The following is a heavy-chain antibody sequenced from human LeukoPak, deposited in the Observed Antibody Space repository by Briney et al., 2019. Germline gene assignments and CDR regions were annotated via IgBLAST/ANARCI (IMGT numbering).Heavy chain of an antibody. D-gene: IGHD6-19*01. CDR3: ARQRSSGLRVEDY. V-gene: IGHV4-39*01. CDR1: GGSISSSSYY. J-gene: IGHJ4*02. Sequence: SETLSLTCTVSGGSISSSSYYWGWIRQPPGKGLEWIGEINHSGSTNYNPSLKSRVTISVDTPKNQFSLKLSSVTAADTAVYYCARQRSSGLRVEDYWGQGTLVTVSS. CDR2: INHSGST.